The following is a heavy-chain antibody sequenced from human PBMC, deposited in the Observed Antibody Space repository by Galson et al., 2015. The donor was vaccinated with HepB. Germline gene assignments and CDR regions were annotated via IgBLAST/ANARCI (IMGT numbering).Heavy chain of an antibody. D-gene: IGHD2-15*01. V-gene: IGHV3-30*04. J-gene: IGHJ4*02. CDR3: ARDIIVVAGCCDGDY. Sequence: SLRLSCAASGFTFNSYAMHWVRQAPGKGLEWVAVISWDGRSRCYADSVKGRFTISRDNSKNTLYLQMNSLRAEDTAVYYCARDIIVVAGCCDGDYWVQGTLVTVSS. CDR1: GFTFNSYA. CDR2: ISWDGRSR.